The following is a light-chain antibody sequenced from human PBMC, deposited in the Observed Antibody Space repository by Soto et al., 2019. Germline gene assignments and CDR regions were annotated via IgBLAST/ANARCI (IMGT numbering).Light chain of an antibody. V-gene: IGLV2-23*01. Sequence: QSALTQPASVSGSLGQSITISCTGTSSDVGSYNLVSWYQQHPGKAPKLMIYEGSKRPSGVSNRFSGSKSGNTASLTISGLQAEDEADYYCCSYAGSSTCVFGGGNKLTVL. CDR3: CSYAGSSTCV. CDR1: SSDVGSYNL. CDR2: EGS. J-gene: IGLJ3*02.